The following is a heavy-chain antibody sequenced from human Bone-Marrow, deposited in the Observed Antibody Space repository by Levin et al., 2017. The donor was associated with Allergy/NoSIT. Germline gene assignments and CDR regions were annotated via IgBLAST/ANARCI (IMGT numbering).Heavy chain of an antibody. D-gene: IGHD4-11*01. V-gene: IGHV3-48*03. CDR1: GFTFSDYE. J-gene: IGHJ4*02. CDR2: ISSNGRTI. CDR3: AREADDNSDFDC. Sequence: GESLKISCAASGFTFSDYEMNWVRQAPGKGLQWVSYISSNGRTIYYPDSVKGRFTISRDNAKNSLYLQMNSLRADDTAVYYCAREADDNSDFDCWGQGTLVTVSS.